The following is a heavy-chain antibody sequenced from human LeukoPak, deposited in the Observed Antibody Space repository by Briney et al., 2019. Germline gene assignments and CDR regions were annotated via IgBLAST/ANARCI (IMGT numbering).Heavy chain of an antibody. Sequence: SETLSLTCTVSGCSISSYYWSWIRQPPGKRLEWIGYTSYSGSTDYNPSLKSRVTMSVDTSNNQFSLKLSSVTAADTAVYYGGRRTYYDSLTGYTYWYFDLWGRGTLVTVSS. D-gene: IGHD3-9*01. CDR2: TSYSGST. V-gene: IGHV4-59*01. CDR1: GCSISSYY. CDR3: GRRTYYDSLTGYTYWYFDL. J-gene: IGHJ2*01.